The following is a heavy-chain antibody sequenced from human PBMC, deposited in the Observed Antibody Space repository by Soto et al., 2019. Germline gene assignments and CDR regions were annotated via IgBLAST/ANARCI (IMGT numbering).Heavy chain of an antibody. V-gene: IGHV4-39*01. Sequence: TLSLTCTVSGGSISSSSYYWGWIRQPPGKGLEWIGSIYYSGSTYYNPSLKSRVTISVDTSKNQFSLKLSSVTAADTAVYYCARHLTPRYCSGGSCPPGWFDPWGQGTLVTVSS. D-gene: IGHD2-15*01. CDR1: GGSISSSSYY. CDR2: IYYSGST. J-gene: IGHJ5*02. CDR3: ARHLTPRYCSGGSCPPGWFDP.